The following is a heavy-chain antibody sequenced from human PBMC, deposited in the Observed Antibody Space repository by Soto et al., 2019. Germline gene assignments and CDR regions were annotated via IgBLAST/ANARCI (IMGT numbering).Heavy chain of an antibody. CDR2: TIYRSQWHN. V-gene: IGHV6-1*01. J-gene: IGHJ4*02. D-gene: IGHD6-19*01. Sequence: SQTLALTCAISGDSVSSNTAAWSWIRPSPSRGLEWLGRTIYRSQWHNDYPSSVRSQVNIIPDTANNPFSLQPNPVTPEDTAVYYRTRELRAVPGTRGPLHYWGQGTLVTVSS. CDR3: TRELRAVPGTRGPLHY. CDR1: GDSVSSNTAA.